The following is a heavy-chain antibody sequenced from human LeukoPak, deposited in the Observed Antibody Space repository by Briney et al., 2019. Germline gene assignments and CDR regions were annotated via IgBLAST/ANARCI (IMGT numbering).Heavy chain of an antibody. V-gene: IGHV3-48*03. CDR1: GFTFSSYE. CDR2: ISSSGSTI. D-gene: IGHD3-22*01. J-gene: IGHJ4*02. Sequence: PGGSLRLSCAASGFTFSSYEMNWVRQAPGKGLEWVSYISSSGSTIYYADSVKGRFTISRDNAKNSLYLQMNSLGAEDTAVYYCARCGYYDSSGYYPLYFDYWGQGTLVTVSS. CDR3: ARCGYYDSSGYYPLYFDY.